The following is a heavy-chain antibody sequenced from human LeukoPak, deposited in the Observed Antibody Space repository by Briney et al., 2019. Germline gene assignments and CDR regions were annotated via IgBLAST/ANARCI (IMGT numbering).Heavy chain of an antibody. J-gene: IGHJ6*03. CDR3: ARNPGGYYYMDV. V-gene: IGHV3-21*01. CDR1: GFTFSSYS. D-gene: IGHD3-10*01. Sequence: GGSLRLSCAASGFTFSSYSMNWVRQAPGKGLEWVSSISSSSSYIYYADSVKGRFTISRDSAKNSLYLQMNSLRAEDTAVYYCARNPGGYYYMDVWGKGTTVTVSS. CDR2: ISSSSSYI.